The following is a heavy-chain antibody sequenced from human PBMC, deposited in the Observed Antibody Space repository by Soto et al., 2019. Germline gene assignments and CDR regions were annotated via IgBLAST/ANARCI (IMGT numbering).Heavy chain of an antibody. Sequence: TGGSLRLSCAASGFTFSSYAMHWVRQAPGKGLEYVSAISSNGGSTYYANSVKGRFTISRDNSKNTLYLQMGSLRAEDMAVYYCARAFSNYGPSNYWGQGTLVTVSS. D-gene: IGHD4-17*01. J-gene: IGHJ4*02. V-gene: IGHV3-64*01. CDR2: ISSNGGST. CDR3: ARAFSNYGPSNY. CDR1: GFTFSSYA.